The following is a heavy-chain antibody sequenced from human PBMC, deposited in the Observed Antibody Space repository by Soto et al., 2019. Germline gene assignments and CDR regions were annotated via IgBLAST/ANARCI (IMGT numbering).Heavy chain of an antibody. CDR2: IYYTGST. J-gene: IGHJ4*02. CDR1: GGYVNSDNFY. V-gene: IGHV4-61*01. CDR3: AREFSNSPEAFDS. Sequence: PSETLSLTFTVSGGYVNSDNFYWIWSRQPPGRGLEWIGYIYYTGSTSYNPSLKSRVTISIDTSRNQFSLKLSSVTAADTAVYYCAREFSNSPEAFDSWGQGSLVTVSS. D-gene: IGHD6-6*01.